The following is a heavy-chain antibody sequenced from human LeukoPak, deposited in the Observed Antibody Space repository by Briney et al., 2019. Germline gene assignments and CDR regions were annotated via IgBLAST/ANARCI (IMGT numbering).Heavy chain of an antibody. V-gene: IGHV6-1*01. J-gene: IGHJ5*02. Sequence: SQTLSLTCAISGDSVSSNSAAWNWIRQSPSRGLEWLGRTYYRSKWYNDYAVSVKSRITINPDTSKNQISLKLSSVTAADTAVYYCARHGSARSPLGPWGQGTLVTVSS. CDR1: GDSVSSNSAA. CDR2: TYYRSKWYN. CDR3: ARHGSARSPLGP. D-gene: IGHD3-10*01.